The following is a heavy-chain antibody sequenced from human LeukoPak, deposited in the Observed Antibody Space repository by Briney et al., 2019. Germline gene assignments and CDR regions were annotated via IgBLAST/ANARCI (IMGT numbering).Heavy chain of an antibody. CDR1: GFTFSSYS. D-gene: IGHD1-26*01. CDR2: ISSSSSYI. Sequence: PGGSLRLSCAASGFTFSSYSMNWVRQAPGKGLEWVSSISSSSSYIYYADSVKGRFTISRDNAKNSLYLQMNSLRAEDTAVYYCARGPRGATTHFDYWGQGTLVTVSS. V-gene: IGHV3-21*01. CDR3: ARGPRGATTHFDY. J-gene: IGHJ4*02.